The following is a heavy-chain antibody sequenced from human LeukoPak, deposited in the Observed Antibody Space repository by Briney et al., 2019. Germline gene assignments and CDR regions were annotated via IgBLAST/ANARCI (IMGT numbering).Heavy chain of an antibody. Sequence: ASVKVSCKASGYTFTNYGISWVRQAPGQGLEWMGWISAYNGNTNYAQKLQGRVTMTTDTSTSTAYMELRSLRSDDTAVYYCARMGYYYGSGTDFPHAFDIWGQGTMVTVSS. D-gene: IGHD3-10*01. V-gene: IGHV1-18*01. CDR2: ISAYNGNT. CDR1: GYTFTNYG. J-gene: IGHJ3*02. CDR3: ARMGYYYGSGTDFPHAFDI.